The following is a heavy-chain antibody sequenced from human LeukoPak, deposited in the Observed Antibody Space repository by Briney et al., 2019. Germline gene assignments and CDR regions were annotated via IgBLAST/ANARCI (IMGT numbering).Heavy chain of an antibody. V-gene: IGHV5-51*01. Sequence: GESLKISCKASGYSFTNYWIGWVRQMPGQGLEWMGIIYPGNSRTRYRPSFQGQVTISADKSISTAYLQWSSLKASDTAMYYCARQYILTGCPDYWGQGTLVTVSS. CDR3: ARQYILTGCPDY. CDR1: GYSFTNYW. CDR2: IYPGNSRT. D-gene: IGHD3-9*01. J-gene: IGHJ4*02.